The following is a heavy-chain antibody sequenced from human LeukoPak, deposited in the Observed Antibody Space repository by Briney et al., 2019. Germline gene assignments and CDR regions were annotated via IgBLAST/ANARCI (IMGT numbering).Heavy chain of an antibody. D-gene: IGHD2-15*01. CDR3: AKDGKGYCSGGSCYPFDY. Sequence: PGGSLRLSCAASGFTFSSYGMHWVRQAPGKGLEWVAVISYDGSNKYYADSVKGRFTFSRDNSKNTLYLQMNSLRAEDTAVYYCAKDGKGYCSGGSCYPFDYWGQGTLVTVSS. V-gene: IGHV3-30*18. J-gene: IGHJ4*02. CDR1: GFTFSSYG. CDR2: ISYDGSNK.